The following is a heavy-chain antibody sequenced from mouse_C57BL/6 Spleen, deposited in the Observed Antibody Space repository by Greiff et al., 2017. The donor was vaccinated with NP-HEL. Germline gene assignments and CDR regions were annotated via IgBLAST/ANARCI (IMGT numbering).Heavy chain of an antibody. D-gene: IGHD1-1*01. V-gene: IGHV1-82*01. CDR1: GYAFSSSW. CDR2: IYPGDGDT. Sequence: QVQLQQSGPELVKPGASVKISCKASGYAFSSSWMNWVKQRPGKGLEWIGRIYPGDGDTNYNGKFKGKATLTADKSSSTAYMQLSSLTSEDSAVYFCARNPYYYCSSYGYFDVWGTGTTVTVSS. J-gene: IGHJ1*03. CDR3: ARNPYYYCSSYGYFDV.